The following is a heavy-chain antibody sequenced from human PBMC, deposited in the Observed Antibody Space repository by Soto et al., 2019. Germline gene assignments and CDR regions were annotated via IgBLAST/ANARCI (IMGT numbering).Heavy chain of an antibody. CDR1: GFTVSSNY. CDR2: IYSGGST. Sequence: EVQLVETGGGLIQPGGSLRLSCAASGFTVSSNYMSWVRQAPGKGLEWVSVIYSGGSTYYADSVKGRFTISRDNSKNTLYLQMNSRRAEDTAVYYCAREGRTGRYGMDVWGQGTTVTVSS. D-gene: IGHD2-15*01. CDR3: AREGRTGRYGMDV. J-gene: IGHJ6*02. V-gene: IGHV3-53*02.